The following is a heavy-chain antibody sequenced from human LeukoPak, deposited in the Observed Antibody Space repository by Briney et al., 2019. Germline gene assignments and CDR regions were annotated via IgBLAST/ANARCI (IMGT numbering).Heavy chain of an antibody. J-gene: IGHJ4*02. CDR1: GGSISSSSYY. Sequence: SETLSLTCTVSGGSISSSSYYWGWIRQPPGKGLEWIGSIYYSGSTYYNPSLKSRVTISVDTSMNQFSLKLSSVTAADTAVYYCARRVVVTAIFDYWGQGTLVTVSS. CDR2: IYYSGST. V-gene: IGHV4-39*01. D-gene: IGHD2-21*02. CDR3: ARRVVVTAIFDY.